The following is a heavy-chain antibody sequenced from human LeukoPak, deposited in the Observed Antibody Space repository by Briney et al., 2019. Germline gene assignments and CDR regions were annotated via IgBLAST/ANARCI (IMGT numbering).Heavy chain of an antibody. CDR2: IKPDESRI. D-gene: IGHD3-16*01. CDR1: GPTFNRDW. Sequence: GGSLRLSCTNSGPTFNRDWMGWLRQAPGKGLEWLAHIKPDESRIFYADSVKGRFALPRDNAKNSVHLQMNSLRAEDTAVYFCARLILWGTSNAFDIWGQGTMVTVSS. J-gene: IGHJ3*02. V-gene: IGHV3-7*03. CDR3: ARLILWGTSNAFDI.